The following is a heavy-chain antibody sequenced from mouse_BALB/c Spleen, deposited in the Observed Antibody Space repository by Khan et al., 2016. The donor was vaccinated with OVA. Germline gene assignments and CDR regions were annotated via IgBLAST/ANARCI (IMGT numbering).Heavy chain of an antibody. CDR3: ARIKKIVATYFDY. CDR2: TNPTNGRT. J-gene: IGHJ2*01. D-gene: IGHD1-1*01. V-gene: IGHV1S81*02. Sequence: QVQLQQSGAELVKARASVKMSCKASGYTFTSYWMHWVKQRLGQGLEWFAETNPTNGRTYYNEKFKSKATLTVDKSSSTAYMLLSGPTFEDSAVYDCARIKKIVATYFDYWGQGTTLTVSS. CDR1: GYTFTSYW.